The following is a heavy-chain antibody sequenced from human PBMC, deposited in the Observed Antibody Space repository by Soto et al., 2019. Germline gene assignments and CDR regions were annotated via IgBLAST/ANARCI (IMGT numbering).Heavy chain of an antibody. V-gene: IGHV3-53*01. CDR1: GFTVSSNY. CDR2: IYSGGST. D-gene: IGHD2-21*02. J-gene: IGHJ6*02. CDR3: ARDRCGGDCYSEPPYYYGMDV. Sequence: EVQLVESGGGLIQPGGSLRLSCAASGFTVSSNYMSWVRQAPGKGLEWVSVIYSGGSTYYADSVKGRFTISRDNSKNTLYLQMNSLRAEDTAVYYCARDRCGGDCYSEPPYYYGMDVWGQGTTVTVSS.